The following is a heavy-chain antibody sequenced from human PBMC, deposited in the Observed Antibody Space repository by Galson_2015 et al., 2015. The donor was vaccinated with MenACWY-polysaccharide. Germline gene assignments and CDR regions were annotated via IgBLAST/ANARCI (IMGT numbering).Heavy chain of an antibody. CDR1: GFSFSQYG. Sequence: SLRLSCAASGFSFSQYGMHWIRQAPGKGLEWVALIWWDGTNKYYSDSVEGRFTISRDNSRNTLYLQMNSVRAEDTAVYYCARDRPDLVSTIFDYWGQGALVTVSS. CDR3: ARDRPDLVSTIFDY. J-gene: IGHJ4*02. D-gene: IGHD5/OR15-5a*01. CDR2: IWWDGTNK. V-gene: IGHV3-33*01.